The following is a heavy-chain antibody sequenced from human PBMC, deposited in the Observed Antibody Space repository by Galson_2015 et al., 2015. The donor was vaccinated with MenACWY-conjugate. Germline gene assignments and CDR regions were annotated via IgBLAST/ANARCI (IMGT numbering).Heavy chain of an antibody. CDR3: ARGFMVRGVIAPSMYFDP. CDR2: IYHSGST. CDR1: GGSISSHNW. J-gene: IGHJ5*02. D-gene: IGHD3-10*01. V-gene: IGHV4-4*02. Sequence: LSLTCAVSGGSISSHNWWSWVRQPPGKGLEWIGEIYHSGSTNYNSSLKSRVTISVDKSKNQFSLRLNSVTAADTAIYYCARGFMVRGVIAPSMYFDPWGQGTLVTVSS.